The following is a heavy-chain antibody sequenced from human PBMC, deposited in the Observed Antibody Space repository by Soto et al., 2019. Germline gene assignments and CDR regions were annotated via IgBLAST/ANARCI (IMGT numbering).Heavy chain of an antibody. J-gene: IGHJ4*02. D-gene: IGHD1-26*01. Sequence: GGSLRLSCAASGFTFSSYAMSWVRQAPGEGLEWVSAISDSAERIFYVDSVKGRFTISRDNSKNKLYLQMDSLRAEDTAVYYCVTLALGKFDYWGPGNLVTVSS. V-gene: IGHV3-23*01. CDR2: ISDSAERI. CDR3: VTLALGKFDY. CDR1: GFTFSSYA.